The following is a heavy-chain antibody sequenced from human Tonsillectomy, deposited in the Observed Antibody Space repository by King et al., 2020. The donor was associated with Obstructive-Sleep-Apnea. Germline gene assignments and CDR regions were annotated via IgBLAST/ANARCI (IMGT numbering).Heavy chain of an antibody. Sequence: VQLVESGGGVVQPGRSLRLSCAASGFTFSSYGMHWVRQAPGKGLEWVAVISYDGSKKYYADSVKGRFTMSRDNSKNTLYLQMNSLRAEDTAVYYCAKDRYYDSSGYYIYFDYWGQGTLVTVSS. J-gene: IGHJ4*02. CDR1: GFTFSSYG. CDR2: ISYDGSKK. D-gene: IGHD3-22*01. CDR3: AKDRYYDSSGYYIYFDY. V-gene: IGHV3-30*18.